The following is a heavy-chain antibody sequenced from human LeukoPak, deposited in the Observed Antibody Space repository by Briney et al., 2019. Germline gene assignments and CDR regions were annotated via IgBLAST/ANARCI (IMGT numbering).Heavy chain of an antibody. J-gene: IGHJ2*01. CDR2: ISGSGGHT. CDR1: GFTFTSYA. CDR3: AKDREDSAMISGVFDL. V-gene: IGHV3-23*01. D-gene: IGHD5-18*01. Sequence: TGGPLRLSCTASGFTFTSYAMTWVRQAPGKGLEWVSGISGSGGHTYNADSVEGRFTISRDNSKNTVSLQLSSLRVEDTAVYFCAKDREDSAMISGVFDLWGRGTLVTVSS.